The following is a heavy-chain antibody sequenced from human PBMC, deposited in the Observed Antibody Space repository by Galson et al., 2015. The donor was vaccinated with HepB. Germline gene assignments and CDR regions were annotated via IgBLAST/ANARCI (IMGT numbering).Heavy chain of an antibody. Sequence: SLRLSCAASGFTFSSYGMHWVRQAPGKGLEWVAVISYDGSNKYYADSVKGRFTISRDNSKNTLYLQMNSLRAEDTAVYYCAKDLFDYSRYHGMDVWGQGTPVTVSS. D-gene: IGHD2-15*01. CDR3: AKDLFDYSRYHGMDV. V-gene: IGHV3-30*18. CDR2: ISYDGSNK. J-gene: IGHJ6*02. CDR1: GFTFSSYG.